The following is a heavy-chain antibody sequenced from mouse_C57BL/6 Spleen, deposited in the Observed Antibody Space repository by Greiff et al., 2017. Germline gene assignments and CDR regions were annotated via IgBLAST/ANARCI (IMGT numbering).Heavy chain of an antibody. CDR2: IDPSDSYN. CDR1: GYTFTSYW. CDR3: ARSLTGTRFAY. J-gene: IGHJ3*01. Sequence: QVQLQQPGAELVMPGASVKLSCKASGYTFTSYWMHWVKQRPGQGLEWIGEIDPSDSYNNYNQKFKGKSTLTVDKSSSTAYMQLSSLTSEDSAVYYCARSLTGTRFAYWGQGTLVTVSA. D-gene: IGHD4-1*01. V-gene: IGHV1-69*01.